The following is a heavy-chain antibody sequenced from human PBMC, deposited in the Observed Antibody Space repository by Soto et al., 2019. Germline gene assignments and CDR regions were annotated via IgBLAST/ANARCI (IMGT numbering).Heavy chain of an antibody. CDR3: AKGGRGFLEWLLYDDY. CDR2: ISGSGGST. Sequence: EVQLLESGGGLVQPGGSLRLSCAASGFTFSSYAMSWVRQAPGKGLEWVSAISGSGGSTYYADSVKGRFTISRDNSKNTLYLQMNSLRAEDTAVYYCAKGGRGFLEWLLYDDYWGQGTLVTVSS. V-gene: IGHV3-23*01. D-gene: IGHD3-3*01. CDR1: GFTFSSYA. J-gene: IGHJ4*02.